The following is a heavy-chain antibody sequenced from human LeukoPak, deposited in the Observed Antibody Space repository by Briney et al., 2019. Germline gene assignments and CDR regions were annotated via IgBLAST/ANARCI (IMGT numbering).Heavy chain of an antibody. Sequence: GGSLRLSCAASGFTFSNYAMSWVRQAPGKGLEWVSVISYDGSNKYYADSVKGRFTISRDNSKNTLYLQMNSLRAEDTAVYYCAGKEGFGSSPTIYYWGQGTLVTVPS. D-gene: IGHD6-13*01. CDR1: GFTFSNYA. V-gene: IGHV3-30-3*01. J-gene: IGHJ4*02. CDR3: AGKEGFGSSPTIYY. CDR2: ISYDGSNK.